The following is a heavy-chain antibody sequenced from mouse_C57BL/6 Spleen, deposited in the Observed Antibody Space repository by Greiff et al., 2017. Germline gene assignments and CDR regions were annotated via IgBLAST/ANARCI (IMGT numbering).Heavy chain of an antibody. CDR1: GYTFTSYW. J-gene: IGHJ4*01. CDR2: IDPSDSYT. Sequence: QVQLQQPGAELVMPGASVKLSCKASGYTFTSYWMHWVKQRPGQGLEWIGEIDPSDSYTNYNQKFKGKSTLTVDKSSSTAYMQLSSLTSEDSAVYYCARWSYDYDAMDYWGQGTSVTVSS. D-gene: IGHD1-1*01. CDR3: ARWSYDYDAMDY. V-gene: IGHV1-69*01.